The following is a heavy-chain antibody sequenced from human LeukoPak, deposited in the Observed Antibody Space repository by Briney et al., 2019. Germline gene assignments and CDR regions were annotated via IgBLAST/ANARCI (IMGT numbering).Heavy chain of an antibody. CDR1: GYTFTTYG. V-gene: IGHV1-18*01. D-gene: IGHD3-10*01. J-gene: IGHJ4*02. Sequence: ASVTVSFKASGYTFTTYGISWVRQAPGQGLEWLGWIRPYNGNTNYAEKVQGRITMTTDTYTRTVSMELGSLTSDDTAVYYCARELSYYGSGNYYQGRGYYFDYWGQGTLLTVSS. CDR3: ARELSYYGSGNYYQGRGYYFDY. CDR2: IRPYNGNT.